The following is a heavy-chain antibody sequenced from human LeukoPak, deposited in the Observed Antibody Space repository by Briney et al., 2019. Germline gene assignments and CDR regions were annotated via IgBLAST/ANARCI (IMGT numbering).Heavy chain of an antibody. V-gene: IGHV4-34*01. CDR2: INHSGST. J-gene: IGHJ4*02. Sequence: SETLSLTCAVYGGSFSGYYWSWIRQPPGKGLEWIGEINHSGSTNYNPSLKSRVTISVDTSKNQFSLKLSSVTAADTAVYYCARDKVVTGPYDYWGQGTLVTVSS. CDR3: ARDKVVTGPYDY. CDR1: GGSFSGYY. D-gene: IGHD2-21*02.